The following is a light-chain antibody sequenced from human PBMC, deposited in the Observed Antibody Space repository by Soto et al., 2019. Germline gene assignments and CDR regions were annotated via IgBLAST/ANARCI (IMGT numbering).Light chain of an antibody. Sequence: QSVLTQPPSASGTPGQRVTISCSGSSSNIGTNTVNWYQQLPGTTPKLLIYSNNQRRSGVPDRFSGSKSGTSASLAISGLRPEDETDYYCARWDDSLNGHVAFGGGTKVTVL. V-gene: IGLV1-44*01. CDR3: ARWDDSLNGHVA. CDR1: SSNIGTNT. CDR2: SNN. J-gene: IGLJ2*01.